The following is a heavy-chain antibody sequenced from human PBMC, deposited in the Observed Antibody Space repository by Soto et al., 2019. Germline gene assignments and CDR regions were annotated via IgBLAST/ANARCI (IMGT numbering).Heavy chain of an antibody. J-gene: IGHJ6*02. CDR2: TYYRSKWYN. Sequence: PSQTLSLTFAISGDSVSINSAAWNWIRQSPSRGLEWLGRTYYRSKWYNDYAVSVKSRITINPDTSKNQFSLQLNSVTPEDTAVYYCARAHGDFWSGPYYGMDVWGQGTTVTVSS. CDR3: ARAHGDFWSGPYYGMDV. CDR1: GDSVSINSAA. D-gene: IGHD3-3*01. V-gene: IGHV6-1*01.